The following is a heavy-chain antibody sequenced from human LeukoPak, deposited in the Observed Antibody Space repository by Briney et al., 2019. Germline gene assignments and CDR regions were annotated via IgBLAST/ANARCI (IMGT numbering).Heavy chain of an antibody. V-gene: IGHV1-69*13. CDR3: ARTAPHKYCSSTSCYGGWFDP. CDR1: GGTFSSYA. J-gene: IGHJ5*02. D-gene: IGHD2-2*01. CDR2: IIPIFGTA. Sequence: SVKVSCKASGGTFSSYAISWVRQAPGQGLEWMGGIIPIFGTANYAQKFQGRVTITADESTSTAYMELSSLRSEDTAVYYCARTAPHKYCSSTSCYGGWFDPWGQGTLVTVSS.